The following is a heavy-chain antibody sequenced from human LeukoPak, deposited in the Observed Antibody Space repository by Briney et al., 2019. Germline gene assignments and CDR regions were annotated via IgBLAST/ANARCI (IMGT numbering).Heavy chain of an antibody. CDR3: ARLYCSGGSCYLDY. V-gene: IGHV4-34*01. Sequence: KPSETLSLTCAVYGGSFSGYYWSWIRQPPGKGLEWIGEINHSGSTNYNPSLKSRVTISVDTSKNQFSLKLSSVTAADTAVYYCARLYCSGGSCYLDYWGQGTLVTVSS. J-gene: IGHJ4*02. CDR2: INHSGST. CDR1: GGSFSGYY. D-gene: IGHD2-15*01.